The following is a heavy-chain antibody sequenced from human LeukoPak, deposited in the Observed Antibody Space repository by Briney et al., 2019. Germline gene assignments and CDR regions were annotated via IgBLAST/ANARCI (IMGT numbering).Heavy chain of an antibody. J-gene: IGHJ4*02. D-gene: IGHD2-2*01. V-gene: IGHV3-30*18. CDR2: ISYDGSNK. Sequence: PGGSLRLSCAASGFTFSSYGTHWVRQAPGKGLEWVAVISYDGSNKYYADSVKGRFTISRDNSKNTLYLQMNSLRAEDTAVYYCAKDEGYCSSTSCYATLDYWGQGTLVTVSS. CDR1: GFTFSSYG. CDR3: AKDEGYCSSTSCYATLDY.